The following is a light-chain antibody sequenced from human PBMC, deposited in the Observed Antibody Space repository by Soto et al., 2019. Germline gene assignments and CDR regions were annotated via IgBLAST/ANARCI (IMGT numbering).Light chain of an antibody. CDR3: SSYTTSSTLYV. V-gene: IGLV2-14*01. CDR2: EVS. CDR1: SXDIGSYNY. Sequence: QSALTQTASVSGSPGQSITISCTGTSXDIGSYNYVSWYQHHPGKAPELMIYEVSYRPSGVSDRFSGSKSGNTASLTISGLQAEDGADYYCSSYTTSSTLYVFGTGTKVTVL. J-gene: IGLJ1*01.